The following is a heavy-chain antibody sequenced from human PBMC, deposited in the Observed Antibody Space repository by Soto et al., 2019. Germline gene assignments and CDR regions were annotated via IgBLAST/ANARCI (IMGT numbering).Heavy chain of an antibody. CDR3: GRGSYGDYDS. CDR1: GFTFSAYT. J-gene: IGHJ5*01. V-gene: IGHV3-21*02. Sequence: EVQLVESGGGLVKPGGSLRLSCAASGFTFSAYTMNWVRQAPGKGLEWVSSLDPSSTYIYYADSGKGRFTLSRDNAKNALFLRLNSLRADDTALYYCGRGSYGDYDSWGQGTLVTVSS. D-gene: IGHD4-17*01. CDR2: LDPSSTYI.